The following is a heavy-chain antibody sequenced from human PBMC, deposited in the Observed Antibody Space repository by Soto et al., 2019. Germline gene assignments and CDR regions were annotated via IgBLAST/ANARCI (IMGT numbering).Heavy chain of an antibody. V-gene: IGHV3-53*01. Sequence: PGGSLRLSCAASGFTVSSNYMSWVRQAPGKGLEWVSVIYSGGSTYYADSVKGRFTISRDNSKNTLYLQMNSLRAEDTAVYYCARAGAVAGETYFDYWGLGTLVTVYS. CDR1: GFTVSSNY. D-gene: IGHD6-19*01. J-gene: IGHJ4*02. CDR3: ARAGAVAGETYFDY. CDR2: IYSGGST.